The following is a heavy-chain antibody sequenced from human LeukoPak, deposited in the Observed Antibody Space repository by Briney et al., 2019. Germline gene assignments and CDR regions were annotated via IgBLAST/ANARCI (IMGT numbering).Heavy chain of an antibody. Sequence: PGGSLRLSCAASGLTFSRHGMHWVRQAPGKGLEWVSLIAYVGSEQYYADSVKGRFTISRDNSKNTVYLQMNSLRVEDTAVYYCATWVGDTAMAGLDYWGQGTLVTVSS. V-gene: IGHV3-30*03. CDR3: ATWVGDTAMAGLDY. D-gene: IGHD5-18*01. CDR1: GLTFSRHG. CDR2: IAYVGSEQ. J-gene: IGHJ4*02.